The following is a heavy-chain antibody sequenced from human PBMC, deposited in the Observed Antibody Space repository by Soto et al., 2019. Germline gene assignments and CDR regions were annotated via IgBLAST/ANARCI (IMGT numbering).Heavy chain of an antibody. CDR3: AREVQVHTPAFVY. CDR1: GGTFNTYA. V-gene: IGHV1-69*19. CDR2: ISPMWGAA. Sequence: QVQLVQSGAEMKKPGSSVKVSCQSSGGTFNTYAMNWVRQAPGQGPEWMGDISPMWGAANYAPKFQGRVTIAAGESTGTSYMQLSRLTSEDTSLYFCAREVQVHTPAFVYWGQGTLVTVSS. D-gene: IGHD3-10*01. J-gene: IGHJ4*02.